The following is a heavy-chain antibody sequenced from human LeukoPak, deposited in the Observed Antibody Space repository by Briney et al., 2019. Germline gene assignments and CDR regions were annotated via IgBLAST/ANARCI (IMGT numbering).Heavy chain of an antibody. CDR3: ARAQITVTNNWFDP. Sequence: GGSLRLSCAASGFTFSSYSMNWVRQAPGKGLEWVSSISSSSYIYYADSVKGRFTISRDNAKNSLYLQMNSLRAEDTAVYYCARAQITVTNNWFDPWGQGTLVTVSS. V-gene: IGHV3-21*01. CDR2: ISSSSYI. D-gene: IGHD4-17*01. CDR1: GFTFSSYS. J-gene: IGHJ5*02.